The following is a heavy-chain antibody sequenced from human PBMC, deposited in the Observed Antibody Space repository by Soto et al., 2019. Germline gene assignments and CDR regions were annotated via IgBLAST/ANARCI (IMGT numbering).Heavy chain of an antibody. CDR3: TRESLKWLRDSFDV. V-gene: IGHV3-49*05. CDR1: GFSFGDCA. J-gene: IGHJ3*01. D-gene: IGHD5-12*01. CDR2: IRSRTYGGTT. Sequence: KTGGSLRLSCTTSGFSFGDCAMNWFRQAPGKGLEWVGFIRSRTYGGTTEYAASVKGRFTISRDDSKSIAYLQMNSLKPDDTAVYFCTRESLKWLRDSFDVWGPGTTVTVSS.